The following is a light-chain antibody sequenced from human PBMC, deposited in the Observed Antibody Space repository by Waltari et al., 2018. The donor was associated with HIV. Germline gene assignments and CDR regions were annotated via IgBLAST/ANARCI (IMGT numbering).Light chain of an antibody. Sequence: QSALTQPPSASGSPGQTVTISCTGTSSDVGGYDHVPWYQQHPGKAPKLMIYEVSKRPSGVPDRFSGSKSGNTASLTVSGLQAEDEADYYCSSCAGSNNGVFGGGTKLTVL. CDR2: EVS. CDR3: SSCAGSNNGV. V-gene: IGLV2-8*01. CDR1: SSDVGGYDH. J-gene: IGLJ3*02.